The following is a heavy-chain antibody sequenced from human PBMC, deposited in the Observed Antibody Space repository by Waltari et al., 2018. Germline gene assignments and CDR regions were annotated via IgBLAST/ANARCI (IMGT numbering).Heavy chain of an antibody. CDR1: GDSIIGNYW. CDR2: VPHSGKT. Sequence: QVQLQESGQGLVKPSGTLSLTCAVSGDSIIGNYWWSWVRQSPEKGLEWIGQVPHSGKTHYNPSLQSRVTISVDKPKNQFSLNLNSVTAADTAVYYCAGDRAIGLFFDYWGRGTLVTVSS. D-gene: IGHD2-2*01. CDR3: AGDRAIGLFFDY. V-gene: IGHV4-4*02. J-gene: IGHJ4*02.